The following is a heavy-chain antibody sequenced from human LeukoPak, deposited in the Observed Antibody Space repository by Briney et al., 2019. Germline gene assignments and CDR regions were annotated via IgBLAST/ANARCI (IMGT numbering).Heavy chain of an antibody. CDR2: IYHSGST. J-gene: IGHJ4*02. CDR1: GFTFSNAW. Sequence: PGGSLRLSCAASGFTFSNAWMSWVRQPPGKGLEWIGEIYHSGSTNYNPSLKSRVTISVDKSKNQFSLKLSSVTAADTAVYYCARVGGWLVYFDYWGQGTLVTVSS. D-gene: IGHD6-19*01. V-gene: IGHV4-4*02. CDR3: ARVGGWLVYFDY.